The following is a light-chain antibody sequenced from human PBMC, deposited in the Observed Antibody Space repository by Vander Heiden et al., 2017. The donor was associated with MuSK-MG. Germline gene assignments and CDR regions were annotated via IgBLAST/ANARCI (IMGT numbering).Light chain of an antibody. CDR2: WAS. V-gene: IGKV4-1*01. Sequence: IVMTQSPDSLAVSLGERATINCKSSQSVLYSFNNKNYLAWYQHKPGQPPKLLIYWASIRQSGVPDRFSGSGSGTDFTLTISSLQAEDVAVYYCQQYYTIPLTFGHGTKVDIK. CDR3: QQYYTIPLT. J-gene: IGKJ3*01. CDR1: QSVLYSFNNKNY.